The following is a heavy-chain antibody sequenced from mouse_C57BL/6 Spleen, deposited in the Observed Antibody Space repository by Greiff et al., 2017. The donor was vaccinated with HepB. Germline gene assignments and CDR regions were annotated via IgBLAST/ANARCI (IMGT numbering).Heavy chain of an antibody. Sequence: EVKLMESGGGLVKPGGSLKLSCAASGFTFSSYAMSWVRQTPEKRLEWVATISDGGSYTYYPDNVKGRFTISRDNAKNNLYLQMSHLKSEDTAMYYCARDRGYGSRRAMDYWGQGTSVTVSS. J-gene: IGHJ4*01. D-gene: IGHD1-1*01. CDR1: GFTFSSYA. CDR3: ARDRGYGSRRAMDY. CDR2: ISDGGSYT. V-gene: IGHV5-4*01.